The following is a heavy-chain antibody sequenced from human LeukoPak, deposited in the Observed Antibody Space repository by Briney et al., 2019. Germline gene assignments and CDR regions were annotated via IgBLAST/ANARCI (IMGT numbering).Heavy chain of an antibody. CDR2: IYPSDSNT. J-gene: IGHJ4*02. Sequence: GESLKISCKGSGYTFTPYWIAWVRQMPGKGLEWMGVIYPSDSNTRYSPSFQGRVTISADKSVSTAYLQWSSLKASDTAMYYCARQDGSALYYFDYWGQGTLVTVSS. CDR1: GYTFTPYW. V-gene: IGHV5-51*01. CDR3: ARQDGSALYYFDY. D-gene: IGHD3-10*01.